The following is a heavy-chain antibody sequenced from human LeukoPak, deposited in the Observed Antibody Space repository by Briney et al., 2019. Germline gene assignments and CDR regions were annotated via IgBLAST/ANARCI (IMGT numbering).Heavy chain of an antibody. Sequence: PGGSLRLSCAASGFTSSLYTMNWVRQAPRKGLEWVSSISSNGNYIHYADSVKGRFTISRDNAKTSVYLEMNSLRAEDTGLYFCVRDDCSSSSCPFDFWGQGVLLTVSS. CDR2: ISSNGNYI. J-gene: IGHJ4*02. V-gene: IGHV3-21*01. D-gene: IGHD2-2*01. CDR3: VRDDCSSSSCPFDF. CDR1: GFTSSLYT.